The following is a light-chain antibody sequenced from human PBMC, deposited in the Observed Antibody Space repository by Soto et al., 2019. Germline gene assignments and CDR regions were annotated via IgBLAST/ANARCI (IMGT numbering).Light chain of an antibody. V-gene: IGKV1-33*01. J-gene: IGKJ5*01. CDR3: QQYSNLIT. CDR1: QDISNH. Sequence: DIQMTQSPSSLSASVGDRVTITCQASQDISNHLNWYQQKPGKAPELLMFDASNLEPGVPSRFSGSGSGTDFTLTISSLQPEDIATYYCQQYSNLITFGQGTRLEI. CDR2: DAS.